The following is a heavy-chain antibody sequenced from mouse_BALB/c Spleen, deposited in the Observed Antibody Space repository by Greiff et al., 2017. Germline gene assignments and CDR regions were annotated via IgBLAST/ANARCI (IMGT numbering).Heavy chain of an antibody. Sequence: QVTLKECGPGILQPSQTLSLTCSFSGFSLSTSGMGVSWIRQPSGKGLEWLAHIYWDDDKRYNPSLKSRLTISKDTSSNQVFLKITSVDTADTATYYCARRIYYDYDDGAMDYWGQGTSVTVSS. J-gene: IGHJ4*01. CDR1: GFSLSTSGMG. D-gene: IGHD2-4*01. CDR2: IYWDDDK. V-gene: IGHV8-12*01. CDR3: ARRIYYDYDDGAMDY.